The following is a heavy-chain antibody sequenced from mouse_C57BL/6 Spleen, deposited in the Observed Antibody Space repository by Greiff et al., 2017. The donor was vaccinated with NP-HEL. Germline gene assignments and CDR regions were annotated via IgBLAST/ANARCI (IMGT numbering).Heavy chain of an antibody. J-gene: IGHJ1*03. Sequence: DVKLQESGPGLVKPSQSLSLTCSVTGFSITSGYFWNWIRQFPGNKLEWMGYISYDGSNNYNPSLKNRISITRYTTKNQFFLKLNSVATEDTATYYCARYYGSSPYWYFDVWGTGTTVTVSS. CDR1: GFSITSGYF. CDR3: ARYYGSSPYWYFDV. CDR2: ISYDGSN. V-gene: IGHV3-6*01. D-gene: IGHD1-1*01.